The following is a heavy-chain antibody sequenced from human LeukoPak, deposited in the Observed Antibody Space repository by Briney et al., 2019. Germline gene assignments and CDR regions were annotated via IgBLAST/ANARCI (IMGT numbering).Heavy chain of an antibody. CDR3: ARDYPRSLYSSGWYGNDY. V-gene: IGHV1-2*02. Sequence: GASVKVSCKASGYTFTGYYMHWVRQAPGQGLEWMGWINPNSGGTNYAQKFQGRVTMTRDTSISTAYMELSRLRFDDTAVYYCARDYPRSLYSSGWYGNDYWGQGTLVTVSS. CDR2: INPNSGGT. CDR1: GYTFTGYY. J-gene: IGHJ4*02. D-gene: IGHD6-19*01.